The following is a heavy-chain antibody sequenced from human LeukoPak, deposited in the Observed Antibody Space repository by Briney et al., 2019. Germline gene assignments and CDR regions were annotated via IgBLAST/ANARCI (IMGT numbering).Heavy chain of an antibody. CDR2: IYPGDSDT. CDR3: ARWLHIYYMDV. J-gene: IGHJ6*03. Sequence: GESLKISCKGSGYSFTSYWIGWVRQMPGKGLEWMGIIYPGDSDTRYSPSFQGQANISADKSSSTAYLQWSSLKASDTAMNYCARWLHIYYMDVWGKGTTVTVSS. CDR1: GYSFTSYW. V-gene: IGHV5-51*01. D-gene: IGHD5-24*01.